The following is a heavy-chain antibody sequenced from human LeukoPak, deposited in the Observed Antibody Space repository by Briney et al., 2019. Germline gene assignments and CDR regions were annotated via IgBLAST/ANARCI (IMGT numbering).Heavy chain of an antibody. CDR1: GFSFSSYW. J-gene: IGHJ4*02. CDR3: GRGPASFDS. CDR2: IKEDGSEK. V-gene: IGHV3-7*01. Sequence: GGSLRLSCAAPGFSFSSYWVSWVRQAPGKGLEWVANIKEDGSEKYYVDSVKGRFTISRDNAKNSLYLQMNSLRAEDTAVYYCGRGPASFDSWGQGALVTVPS.